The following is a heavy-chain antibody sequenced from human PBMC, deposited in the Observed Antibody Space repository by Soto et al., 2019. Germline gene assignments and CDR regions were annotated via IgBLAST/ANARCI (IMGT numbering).Heavy chain of an antibody. CDR3: GRASWKFVDTYYPDY. CDR1: GYSFTTYW. D-gene: IGHD5-18*01. J-gene: IGHJ4*02. CDR2: IYPGGSDT. V-gene: IGHV5-51*01. Sequence: GESLKISCKASGYSFTTYWIAWVRQMPGKGLEWMGIIYPGGSDTRYSPPFQGQVTISADRSISTAYLQWSSLKASDTAMYYCGRASWKFVDTYYPDYWGQGTQVTVSS.